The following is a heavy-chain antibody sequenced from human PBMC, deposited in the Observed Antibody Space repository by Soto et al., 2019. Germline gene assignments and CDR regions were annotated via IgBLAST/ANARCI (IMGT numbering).Heavy chain of an antibody. CDR1: GFTFSSYW. CDR3: ASVYYDFWSGYYDGYFDY. V-gene: IGHV3-7*01. Sequence: GGSLRLSCAASGFTFSSYWMSWVRQAPGKGLEWVANIKQDGSEKYYVDSVKGRLTISRDNAKNSLYLQMNSLRAEDTAVYYCASVYYDFWSGYYDGYFDYWGQGTLVTVSS. J-gene: IGHJ4*02. CDR2: IKQDGSEK. D-gene: IGHD3-3*01.